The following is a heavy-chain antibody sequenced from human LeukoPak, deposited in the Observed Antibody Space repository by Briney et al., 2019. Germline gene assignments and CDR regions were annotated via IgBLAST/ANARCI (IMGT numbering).Heavy chain of an antibody. V-gene: IGHV3-30*02. D-gene: IGHD4-11*01. CDR3: AKGLDYSLDY. CDR2: IRYDGTGQ. CDR1: GFTFSRYG. Sequence: GGSLRLSCAMSGFTFSRYGIHWVRQAPGKGLEWVAFIRYDGTGQYYVDSVKGRFTISRDNSKDTLYLQMNSLRVEDTAVYYCAKGLDYSLDYWGQGTLVTVSS. J-gene: IGHJ4*02.